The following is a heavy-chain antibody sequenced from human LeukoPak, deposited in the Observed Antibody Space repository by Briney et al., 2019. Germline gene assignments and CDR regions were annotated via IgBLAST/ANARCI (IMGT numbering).Heavy chain of an antibody. V-gene: IGHV1-2*02. CDR1: GYTFTGYY. D-gene: IGHD3-22*01. CDR2: INPNSGGT. J-gene: IGHJ4*02. Sequence: ASVKVSCKASGYTFTGYYMHWVRQAPGQGLEWMGWINPNSGGTNYAQKFQGRVTMTRDTSISTAYMELSRLRSDDTAVYYCARDSDYYDSSGYYYFDYWGQGTLVTVSS. CDR3: ARDSDYYDSSGYYYFDY.